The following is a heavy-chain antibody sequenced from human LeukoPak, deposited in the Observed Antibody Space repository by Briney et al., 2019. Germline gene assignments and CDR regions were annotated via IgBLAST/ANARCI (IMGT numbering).Heavy chain of an antibody. Sequence: ASVKVSCKASGYTSTSYYIHWVRQAPGQGLEWMGIFNPTGGSTSYTQKFQGRVTMTRDTSTSTVYMELSSLRSEDTAVYYCARGMGGYSGYDPIDFWGQGTLVTVSS. D-gene: IGHD5-12*01. V-gene: IGHV1-46*01. CDR1: GYTSTSYY. CDR2: FNPTGGST. CDR3: ARGMGGYSGYDPIDF. J-gene: IGHJ4*02.